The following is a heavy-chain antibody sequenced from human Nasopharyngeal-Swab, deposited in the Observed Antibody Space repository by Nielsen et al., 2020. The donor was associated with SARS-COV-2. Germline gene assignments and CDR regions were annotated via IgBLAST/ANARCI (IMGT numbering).Heavy chain of an antibody. V-gene: IGHV5-10-1*01. CDR1: GYSFTSYW. CDR3: ARRGIAVAGTAYYYYMDV. J-gene: IGHJ6*03. D-gene: IGHD6-19*01. CDR2: IDPSDSYT. Sequence: GESLKISCQGSGYSFTSYWIGWVRQMPGKGLEWMGRIDPSDSYTNYSPSFQGHVTISADKSISTAYLQWSSLKASDTAMYYCARRGIAVAGTAYYYYMDVWGKGTTVTVSS.